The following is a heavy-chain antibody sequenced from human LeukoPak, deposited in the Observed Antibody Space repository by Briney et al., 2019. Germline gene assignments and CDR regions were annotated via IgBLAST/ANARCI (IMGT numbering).Heavy chain of an antibody. V-gene: IGHV1-2*06. CDR2: INPNSGGT. D-gene: IGHD3-22*01. J-gene: IGHJ4*02. Sequence: ASVKVSCKASGYTFTGYYMHWVRQAPGQGLEWMGRINPNSGGTNYAQKFQGRVTMTRDTSISTAYMELSRLRSDDTAAYYCARGSIRMIVATSPSFSYWGQGTLVTVSS. CDR1: GYTFTGYY. CDR3: ARGSIRMIVATSPSFSY.